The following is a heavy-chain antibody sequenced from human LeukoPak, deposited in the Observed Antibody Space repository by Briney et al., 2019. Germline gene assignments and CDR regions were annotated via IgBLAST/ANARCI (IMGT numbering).Heavy chain of an antibody. V-gene: IGHV4-61*02. CDR3: ASEVAAAGTVAFDI. CDR1: GGSISSGSYY. CDR2: IYTSGNT. Sequence: SETLSLTCTVSGGSISSGSYYWSWIRQPAGKGLEWIGRIYTSGNTNYNPSLKSRVTISVDTSKNQFSLKLSSVTAADTAVYYCASEVAAAGTVAFDIWGQGTMVTVSS. J-gene: IGHJ3*02. D-gene: IGHD6-13*01.